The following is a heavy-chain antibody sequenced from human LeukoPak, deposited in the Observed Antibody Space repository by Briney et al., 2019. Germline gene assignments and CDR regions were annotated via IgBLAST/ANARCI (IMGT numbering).Heavy chain of an antibody. CDR1: GGSFSGYY. J-gene: IGHJ5*02. CDR3: ARRSYGSGRIYNWFDP. V-gene: IGHV4-34*01. CDR2: INHSGST. Sequence: SETLSLTCAVYGGSFSGYYWSWIRQPPGKGLEWIGEINHSGSTNYNPSLKSRVTISVDTSKNQFSLKLSSVTAADTAVYYCARRSYGSGRIYNWFDPWGQGTLVTVSS. D-gene: IGHD3-10*01.